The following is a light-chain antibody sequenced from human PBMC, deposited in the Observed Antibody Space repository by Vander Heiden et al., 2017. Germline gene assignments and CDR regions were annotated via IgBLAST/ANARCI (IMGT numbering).Light chain of an antibody. V-gene: IGKV1-8*01. CDR3: QQYYSYPRT. Sequence: AIRMTQSPSSFSASTGDRVTITCRASQGISSYLAWYQQKPGKAPKLLIYAASTLQSGVPSRFSGSGYGTDFTLTISCLQSEDFATYYCQQYYSYPRTFGQGTRWKSN. J-gene: IGKJ1*01. CDR1: QGISSY. CDR2: AAS.